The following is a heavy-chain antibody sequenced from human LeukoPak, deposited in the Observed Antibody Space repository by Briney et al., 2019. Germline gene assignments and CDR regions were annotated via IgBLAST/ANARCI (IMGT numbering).Heavy chain of an antibody. V-gene: IGHV1-18*01. D-gene: IGHD4-11*01. Sequence: ASVKVSCKASGYTFISYGFSWVRQAPGQGLEWMGWISAYDGNTKSAQKFQGRVTMTTDTSTSTAYMELRSLRSDDTAVYYCASVTAVTTNYYYYMDVWGKGTTVTVSS. CDR1: GYTFISYG. CDR2: ISAYDGNT. J-gene: IGHJ6*03. CDR3: ASVTAVTTNYYYYMDV.